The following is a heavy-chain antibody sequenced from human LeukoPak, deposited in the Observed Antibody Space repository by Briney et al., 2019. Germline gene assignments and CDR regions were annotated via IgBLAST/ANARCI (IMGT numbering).Heavy chain of an antibody. V-gene: IGHV3-23*01. J-gene: IGHJ4*02. D-gene: IGHD3-22*01. CDR1: GFTFSSYA. CDR2: ISGSGGST. CDR3: AKALRPFYYYDSSGSPGY. Sequence: PGGSLRLSCAASGFTFSSYAMSWVRQAPGKGLEWVSAISGSGGSTYYADSVKGRFTISRDNSKNTLYLQMNSLRAEDTAVYYCAKALRPFYYYDSSGSPGYWGQGTLVTVSS.